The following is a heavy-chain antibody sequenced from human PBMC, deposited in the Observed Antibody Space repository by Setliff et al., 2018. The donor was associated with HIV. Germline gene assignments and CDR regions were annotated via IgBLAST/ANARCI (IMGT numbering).Heavy chain of an antibody. J-gene: IGHJ4*02. D-gene: IGHD2-2*01. Sequence: SETLSLTCTVSGGSITSYYWSWSRQPPGKGLEWIGYFYYSVSTNYNPSLKSRVTISVDTSKNQFSLKLSSVTAADTAVYYCARHPSAYCSSTSCYEVYWGQGTLVTVSS. CDR2: FYYSVST. CDR1: GGSITSYY. CDR3: ARHPSAYCSSTSCYEVY. V-gene: IGHV4-59*08.